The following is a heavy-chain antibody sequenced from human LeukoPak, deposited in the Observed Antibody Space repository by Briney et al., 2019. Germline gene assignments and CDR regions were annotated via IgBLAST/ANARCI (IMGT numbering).Heavy chain of an antibody. CDR2: TNYRYTWYN. D-gene: IGHD2-2*01. J-gene: IGHJ5*02. CDR1: GASVSSICVT. Sequence: SQTLSPTCALSGASVSSICVTWDWIMQSRLRGLEWLGRTNYRYTWYNDYAVSVRGRMTVNPDTSKNHFSMHPNSVTPEGTAVYYCARRLTQYDCFDPWGQGSLVTVSP. CDR3: ARRLTQYDCFDP. V-gene: IGHV6-1*01.